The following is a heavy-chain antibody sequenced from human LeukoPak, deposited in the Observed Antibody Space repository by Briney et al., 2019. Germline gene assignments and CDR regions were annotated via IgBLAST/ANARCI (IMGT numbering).Heavy chain of an antibody. CDR1: GYTFTSYG. V-gene: IGHV1-18*01. Sequence: GASVKVSCKASGYTFTSYGISWVRQAPGQGLEWMGWISAYNGNTNYAQNFQGRVTITADKSTTTSYMELSSLRSEDTAVYYCARSGWHCSSTSCYDFDLWGQGTLVAVSS. CDR3: ARSGWHCSSTSCYDFDL. CDR2: ISAYNGNT. J-gene: IGHJ3*01. D-gene: IGHD2-2*01.